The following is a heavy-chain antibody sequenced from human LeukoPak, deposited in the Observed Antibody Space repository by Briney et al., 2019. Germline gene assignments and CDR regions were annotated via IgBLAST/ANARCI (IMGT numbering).Heavy chain of an antibody. D-gene: IGHD5-12*01. Sequence: ASVKVSCKASGYTFTNYAMNWVRQAPGQGLEWMGIINPSGGSTSYAQKFQGRVTMTRDTSTSTVYMELSSLKSEDTAVYYCARDILPSYSGYDRTLPDSWGQGTLVTVSS. CDR3: ARDILPSYSGYDRTLPDS. V-gene: IGHV1-46*01. CDR2: INPSGGST. CDR1: GYTFTNYA. J-gene: IGHJ4*02.